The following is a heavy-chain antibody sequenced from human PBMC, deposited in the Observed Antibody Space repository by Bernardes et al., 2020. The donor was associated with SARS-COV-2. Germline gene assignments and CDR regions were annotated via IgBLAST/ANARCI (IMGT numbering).Heavy chain of an antibody. J-gene: IGHJ4*02. CDR3: AGGGASSRYFDF. Sequence: SETLSLTCSVSGASISDYWSWIRQPPGKGLEWIGFISSTGTTNYDPSLKSRVTMSIDTSKNHFSLNLYSVTSADTAMYFCAGGGASSRYFDFWGQGVLVTVSS. D-gene: IGHD6-13*01. V-gene: IGHV4-59*01. CDR1: GASISDY. CDR2: ISSTGTT.